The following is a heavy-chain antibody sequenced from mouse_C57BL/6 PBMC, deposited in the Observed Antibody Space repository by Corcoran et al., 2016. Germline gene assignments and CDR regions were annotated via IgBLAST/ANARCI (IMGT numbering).Heavy chain of an antibody. V-gene: IGHV1-84*01. J-gene: IGHJ4*01. CDR1: GYTFTDYY. CDR2: IYPGSGNT. Sequence: QIQLQQSGPELVKPGASVKISCKASGYTFTDYYINWVKQRPGQGLEWIGWIYPGSGNTKYNEKFKGKATLTVDTSSNTAYMQLSSLTSEDSAVYFCARQQIYYGNPYAMDYWGQGNSVTVSS. CDR3: ARQQIYYGNPYAMDY. D-gene: IGHD2-1*01.